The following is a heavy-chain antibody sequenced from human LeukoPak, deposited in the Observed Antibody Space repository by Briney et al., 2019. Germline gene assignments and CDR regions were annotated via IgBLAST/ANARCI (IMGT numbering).Heavy chain of an antibody. V-gene: IGHV3-33*01. J-gene: IGHJ5*02. CDR1: GFTFSSNG. D-gene: IGHD1-26*01. CDR2: IWYDGSNE. Sequence: GGSLRLSCAASGFTFSSNGMCWVRQAPGKGLEWVAVIWYDGSNEYYADSVKGRFTISRDNSKNTLYLEMNSLRGEDTAVYYCARSVGATTDWFDPWGQGPQVIVSS. CDR3: ARSVGATTDWFDP.